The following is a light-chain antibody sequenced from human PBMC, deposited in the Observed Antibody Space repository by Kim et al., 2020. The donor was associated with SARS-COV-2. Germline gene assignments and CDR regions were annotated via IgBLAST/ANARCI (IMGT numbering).Light chain of an antibody. CDR1: RRTVGGQTY. CDR2: DSS. Sequence: GTRRTVGGQTYFSLYQRQPRNGPKLLISDSSKRPPAFSQRFSGAKSGNTASLSISGLQAEDEADYCCSSYTSSSTLVFGGGTQLTVL. CDR3: SSYTSSSTLV. V-gene: IGLV2-14*01. J-gene: IGLJ2*01.